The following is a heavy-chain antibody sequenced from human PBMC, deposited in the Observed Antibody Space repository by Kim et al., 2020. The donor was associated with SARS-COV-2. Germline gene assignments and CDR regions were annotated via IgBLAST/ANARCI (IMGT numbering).Heavy chain of an antibody. D-gene: IGHD1-26*01. CDR2: ISGSDSST. V-gene: IGHV3-23*01. CDR1: GFTFSSYA. Sequence: GGSLRLSCAASGFTFSSYAMSWVRQAPGKGLEWVSTISGSDSSTFYADSVKGRFTISRDNSKNTLFLQMNSLTAEDTAVYYCSQNSFRSLSYWGQGTLVTVSS. J-gene: IGHJ4*02. CDR3: SQNSFRSLSY.